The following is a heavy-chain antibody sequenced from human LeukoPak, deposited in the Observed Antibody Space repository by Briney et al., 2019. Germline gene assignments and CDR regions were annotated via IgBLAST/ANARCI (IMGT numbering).Heavy chain of an antibody. V-gene: IGHV1-18*01. Sequence: ASVKVSCKASGYTFTSYGISWVRQAPGQGLEWMGWISAYNGNTNYAQKLQGRVTMTTDTSTSTAYMELRSLRSDDTAVYYCARSDSKYYYYYGMDVWGQGTTVTVSS. CDR2: ISAYNGNT. D-gene: IGHD3-22*01. J-gene: IGHJ6*02. CDR1: GYTFTSYG. CDR3: ARSDSKYYYYYGMDV.